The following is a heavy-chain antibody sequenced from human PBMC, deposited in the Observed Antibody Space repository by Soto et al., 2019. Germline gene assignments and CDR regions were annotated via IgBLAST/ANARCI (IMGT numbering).Heavy chain of an antibody. CDR2: MNPFSGNA. J-gene: IGHJ4*02. CDR1: GYTFTSYD. CDR3: TRGQGNH. V-gene: IGHV1-8*01. Sequence: QVQLVQSGAEVKKPGASVRVSCKASGYTFTSYDIYWVRQATGQGLEWMGWMNPFSGNAVYTQKFQDRVTVTRDTSINTAYMEMSGLRSEDTGVYYCTRGQGNHWGQGSLVTVSS.